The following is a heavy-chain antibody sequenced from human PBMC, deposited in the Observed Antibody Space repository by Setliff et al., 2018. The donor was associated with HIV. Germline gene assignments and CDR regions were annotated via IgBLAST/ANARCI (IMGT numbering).Heavy chain of an antibody. CDR1: GGSMSGLY. CDR3: ASFFVTTVTNQDY. D-gene: IGHD4-17*01. Sequence: SETLSLTCTVSGGSMSGLYWSWIRQPPGKGLEWVGYIYYDGTTTYNPSLKSRATISVDTSRNQFSLKLTSVTAADTAMYYCASFFVTTVTNQDYWGQGTPVTVSS. CDR2: IYYDGTT. J-gene: IGHJ4*02. V-gene: IGHV4-59*12.